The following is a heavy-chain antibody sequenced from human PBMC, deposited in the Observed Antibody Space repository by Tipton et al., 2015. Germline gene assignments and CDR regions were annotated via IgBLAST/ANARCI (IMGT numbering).Heavy chain of an antibody. Sequence: LRLSYSVSSDSISKYYWSWIRQPPGKELEWIGYIQYSGSTNYNPSLKSRVTISVDTSKTQFSLKMSSVTASDTAVYYCARARGRHGGLFDSWGQGILVTVSS. CDR2: IQYSGST. D-gene: IGHD4-23*01. CDR1: SDSISKYY. J-gene: IGHJ4*02. CDR3: ARARGRHGGLFDS. V-gene: IGHV4-59*01.